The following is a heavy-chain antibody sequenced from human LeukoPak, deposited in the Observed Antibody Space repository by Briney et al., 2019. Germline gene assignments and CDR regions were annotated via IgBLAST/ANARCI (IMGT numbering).Heavy chain of an antibody. CDR3: ASSGYSYGEGYYFDY. V-gene: IGHV4-39*07. CDR2: IYYSGST. J-gene: IGHJ4*02. D-gene: IGHD5-18*01. Sequence: SETLSLTCTVSGGSISSSSYYWGWIRQPPGKGLEWIGSIYYSGSTYYNPSLKSRVTISVDTSKNQFSLKLSSVTAADTAVYYRASSGYSYGEGYYFDYWGQGTLVTVSS. CDR1: GGSISSSSYY.